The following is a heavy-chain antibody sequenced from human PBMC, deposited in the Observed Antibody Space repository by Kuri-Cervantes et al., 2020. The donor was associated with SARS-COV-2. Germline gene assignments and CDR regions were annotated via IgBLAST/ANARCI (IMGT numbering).Heavy chain of an antibody. CDR3: ARHMPGTAYYDTSGYYKRNYYYYMDV. D-gene: IGHD3-22*01. CDR1: CGSISSYY. J-gene: IGHJ6*03. CDR2: IYTSGST. V-gene: IGHV4-4*07. Sequence: ESLKISRTGPCGSISSYYWSWIRQPAGKGLEWIGRIYTSGSTNYNPSLKSRVTMSVDTSKNQFSLKLRSVTAADTAVYYCARHMPGTAYYDTSGYYKRNYYYYMDVWGKGTTVTVSS.